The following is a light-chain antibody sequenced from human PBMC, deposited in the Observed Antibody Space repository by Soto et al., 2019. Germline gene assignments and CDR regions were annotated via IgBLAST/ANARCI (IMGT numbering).Light chain of an antibody. CDR3: QQYYSYPRT. Sequence: AIRMTQSPSSLSASTGDRVTITCRASQGISSYLDWYQQKPGKAPKLLIYAASTLQSGVPSRFSGSGSGTDFTLTISCLQSEDFATYYCQQYYSYPRTFGQGTKVEIK. J-gene: IGKJ1*01. CDR2: AAS. CDR1: QGISSY. V-gene: IGKV1-8*01.